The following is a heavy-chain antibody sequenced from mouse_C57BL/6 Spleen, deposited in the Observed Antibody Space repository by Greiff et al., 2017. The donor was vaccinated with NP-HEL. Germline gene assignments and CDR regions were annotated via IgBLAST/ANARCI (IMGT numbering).Heavy chain of an antibody. CDR3: TPYYGSSYWYFDV. Sequence: VQLQQSGAELVRPGASVKLSCTASGFNIKDDYMHWVKLRPEQGLAWIGWIDPENGDTEYASKFQGKATITSDTSSNTAYLQLSSLTSEDTAVYDCTPYYGSSYWYFDVWGTVTTGTVAS. D-gene: IGHD1-1*01. V-gene: IGHV14-4*01. CDR1: GFNIKDDY. J-gene: IGHJ1*03. CDR2: IDPENGDT.